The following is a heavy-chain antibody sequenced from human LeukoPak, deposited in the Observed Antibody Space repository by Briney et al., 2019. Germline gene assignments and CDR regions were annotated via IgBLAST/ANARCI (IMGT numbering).Heavy chain of an antibody. CDR2: VSGSGSTV. Sequence: GGSLRLSCAASGFTFSDHIMNWVRQLPGKRLEWVAYVSGSGSTVYYADSVKGRFTISRDNGKSSLYLRMNSLRVEDTALYYCVRQFASWGQGTLVTASS. J-gene: IGHJ4*02. CDR1: GFTFSDHI. V-gene: IGHV3-48*01. CDR3: VRQFAS.